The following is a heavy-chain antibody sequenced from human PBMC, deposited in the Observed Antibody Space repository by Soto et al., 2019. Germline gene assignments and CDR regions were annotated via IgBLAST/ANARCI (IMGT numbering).Heavy chain of an antibody. V-gene: IGHV3-30*18. CDR2: IAHDGSQS. CDR3: AKANGQEAIFGVVPPYYYYGMDV. J-gene: IGHJ6*02. Sequence: QVQLVESGGGVVQPGRSVRLSCAAFGFTFSRSGMHWVRQAPGKGLEWVAVIAHDGSQSYYADSVKGRFTISRDNSKNTMYLQMNSLRVEDTALYYCAKANGQEAIFGVVPPYYYYGMDVWGQGTTVTVSS. CDR1: GFTFSRSG. D-gene: IGHD3-3*01.